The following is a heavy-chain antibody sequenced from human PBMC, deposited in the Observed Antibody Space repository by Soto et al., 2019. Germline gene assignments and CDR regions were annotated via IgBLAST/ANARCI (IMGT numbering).Heavy chain of an antibody. V-gene: IGHV3-13*01. J-gene: IGHJ6*03. Sequence: GGSLRLSCAASGFTFSSYDMHWVRQATGKGLEWVSAIGTAGDTYYPGSVKGRFTISRENAKNSLYLQMNSLRAGDTAVYYCARARTTPSTDFWSGYYTGIYYYYYMDVWGKGTTVTVS. CDR1: GFTFSSYD. D-gene: IGHD3-3*01. CDR3: ARARTTPSTDFWSGYYTGIYYYYYMDV. CDR2: IGTAGDT.